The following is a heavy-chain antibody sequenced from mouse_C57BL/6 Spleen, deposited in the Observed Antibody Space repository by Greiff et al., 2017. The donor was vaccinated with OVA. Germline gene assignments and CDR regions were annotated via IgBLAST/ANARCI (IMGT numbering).Heavy chain of an antibody. D-gene: IGHD2-5*01. CDR1: GYTFTSYW. CDR3: ARDEGYSN. Sequence: QVQLQQPGAELVRPGTSVKLSCKASGYTFTSYWMHWVKQRPGQGLEWIGVIDPSDSYTNYNQKFKGKATLTVDTSSSTAYMQRSSLTSEDSAVYYCARDEGYSNWGQGTLVTVSA. CDR2: IDPSDSYT. J-gene: IGHJ3*01. V-gene: IGHV1-59*01.